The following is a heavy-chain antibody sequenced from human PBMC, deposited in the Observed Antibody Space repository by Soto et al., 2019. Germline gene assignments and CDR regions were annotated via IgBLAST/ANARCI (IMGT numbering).Heavy chain of an antibody. J-gene: IGHJ4*02. Sequence: ASVKVSCKVSGYTLTELSMHWVRQAPGKGLEWMGGFDPEDGETIYAQKFQGRVTMTEDTSPDTAYMELSSLRSEDTAVYSCATVPRYCSSTSCSYFDYWGQGTLVTVSS. CDR3: ATVPRYCSSTSCSYFDY. CDR1: GYTLTELS. D-gene: IGHD2-2*01. V-gene: IGHV1-24*01. CDR2: FDPEDGET.